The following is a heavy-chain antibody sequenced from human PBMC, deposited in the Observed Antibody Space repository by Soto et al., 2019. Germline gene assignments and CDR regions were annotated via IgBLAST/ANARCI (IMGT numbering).Heavy chain of an antibody. J-gene: IGHJ4*02. Sequence: GSLRLSCAASGFTFSSYAMSWVRQAPGKGLEWVSAISGSGGSIYYADSVKGRFTISRDNSKNTLYLQMNSLRAEDTAVYYCAKDKAVAGTFLPGDWGKGTLVTVSS. CDR3: AKDKAVAGTFLPGD. D-gene: IGHD6-19*01. CDR2: ISGSGGSI. V-gene: IGHV3-23*01. CDR1: GFTFSSYA.